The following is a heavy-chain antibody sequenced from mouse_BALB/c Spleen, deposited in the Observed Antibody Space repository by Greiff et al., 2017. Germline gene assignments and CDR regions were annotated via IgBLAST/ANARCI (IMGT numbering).Heavy chain of an antibody. CDR3: ARRLYEGFAY. V-gene: IGHV3-2*02. J-gene: IGHJ3*01. D-gene: IGHD1-3*01. CDR1: GYSITSDYA. Sequence: VQLKESGPGLVKPSQSLSLTCTVTGYSITSDYAWNWIRQFPGNKLEWMGYISYSGSTSYNPSLKSRISITRDTSKNQFFLQLNSVTTEDTATYYCARRLYEGFAYWGQGTLVTVSA. CDR2: ISYSGST.